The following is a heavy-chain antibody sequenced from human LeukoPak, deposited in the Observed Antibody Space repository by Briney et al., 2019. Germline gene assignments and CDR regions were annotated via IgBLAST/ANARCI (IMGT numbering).Heavy chain of an antibody. J-gene: IGHJ5*02. D-gene: IGHD6-6*01. Sequence: SETLSLTCTVSGGSISSYYWSWIRQPPGKGLEWIGYIYYSGSTNYNPSLKSRVTISVDTSKNQFSLKLSSVTAADTAVYYCARGGPKYSYNWFDPWGQGTLVTVSS. CDR2: IYYSGST. CDR3: ARGGPKYSYNWFDP. V-gene: IGHV4-59*01. CDR1: GGSISSYY.